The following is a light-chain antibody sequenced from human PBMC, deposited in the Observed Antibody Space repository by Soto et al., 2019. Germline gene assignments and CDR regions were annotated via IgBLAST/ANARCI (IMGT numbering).Light chain of an antibody. Sequence: DVVMTQTPLSLSVSPGQPSSSSCKSSRSLLHITGETFLFWYLHKPGQSPQLLIYEVSTRVSGVPDRFSGSGSGTDFTLEISRVETADVGIYYCMQSTQLPPTFGQGTRLEIK. CDR3: MQSTQLPPT. CDR1: RSLLHITGETF. J-gene: IGKJ5*01. V-gene: IGKV2D-29*02. CDR2: EVS.